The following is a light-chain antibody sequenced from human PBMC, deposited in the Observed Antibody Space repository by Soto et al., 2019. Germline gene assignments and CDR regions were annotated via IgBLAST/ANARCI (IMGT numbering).Light chain of an antibody. CDR3: QQYHLHWT. CDR2: KAS. Sequence: DIQMTQSPSTLSAFVGDRVTIACRASQNISSWLAWYQQKPGKAPKILIHKASTLESGVPARFSGSGSVTEFSLTIISLQPDDFATYYCQQYHLHWTFGTGTKVDL. CDR1: QNISSW. V-gene: IGKV1-5*03. J-gene: IGKJ3*01.